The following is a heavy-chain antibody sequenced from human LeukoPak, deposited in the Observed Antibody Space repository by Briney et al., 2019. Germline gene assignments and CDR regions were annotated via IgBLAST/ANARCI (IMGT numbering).Heavy chain of an antibody. Sequence: GGSLRLSCAASGFTFSSYAMSWVRQAPGEGLEWVSAISGSGGSTYYADSVKGRFTISRDNSKNTLYLQMNSLRAEDTAVYYCAKGSPDYYGSGRPGWFDPWGQGTLVTVSS. CDR2: ISGSGGST. D-gene: IGHD3-10*01. J-gene: IGHJ5*02. CDR3: AKGSPDYYGSGRPGWFDP. CDR1: GFTFSSYA. V-gene: IGHV3-23*01.